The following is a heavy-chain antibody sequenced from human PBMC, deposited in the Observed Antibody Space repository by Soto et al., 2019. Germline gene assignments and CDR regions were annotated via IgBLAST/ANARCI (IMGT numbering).Heavy chain of an antibody. J-gene: IGHJ6*03. CDR1: GFTFSSYS. CDR3: ARSTLYDFWSGSHYYYMDV. CDR2: ISSSSSTI. Sequence: GGSLRLSCAASGFTFSSYSMNWVRQAPGKGLEWVSYISSSSSTIYYADSVKGRFTISRDNAKNSLYLQMNSLRAEDTAVYYCARSTLYDFWSGSHYYYMDVWGKGTTVTVSS. V-gene: IGHV3-48*01. D-gene: IGHD3-3*01.